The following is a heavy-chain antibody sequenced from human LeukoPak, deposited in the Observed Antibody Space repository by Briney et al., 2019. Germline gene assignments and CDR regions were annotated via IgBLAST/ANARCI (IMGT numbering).Heavy chain of an antibody. CDR1: GFTFSSYA. V-gene: IGHV3-23*01. J-gene: IGHJ4*02. D-gene: IGHD6-13*01. CDR3: ARVEYSSSSGDY. CDR2: ISGSGGST. Sequence: GGSLRLSCAASGFTFSSYAMSWVRQAPGKGLEWVSAISGSGGSTYYADSVKGRFTISRDNAKNSLYLQMNSLRAEDTAVYYCARVEYSSSSGDYWGQGTLVTVSS.